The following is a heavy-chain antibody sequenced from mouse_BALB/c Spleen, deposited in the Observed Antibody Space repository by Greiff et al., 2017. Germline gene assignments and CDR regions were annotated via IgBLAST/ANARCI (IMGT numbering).Heavy chain of an antibody. V-gene: IGHV1-69*02. CDR3: ARTEYGNWFAY. CDR1: GYTFTSYW. D-gene: IGHD2-10*02. Sequence: QVQLQQPGAELVKPGASVKLSCKASGYTFTSYWMHWVKQRPGQGLEWIGEIDPSDSYTNYNQKFKGKATLTVDKSSSTAYMQLSSLTSEDSAVYYCARTEYGNWFAYWGQGTLVTVSA. CDR2: IDPSDSYT. J-gene: IGHJ3*01.